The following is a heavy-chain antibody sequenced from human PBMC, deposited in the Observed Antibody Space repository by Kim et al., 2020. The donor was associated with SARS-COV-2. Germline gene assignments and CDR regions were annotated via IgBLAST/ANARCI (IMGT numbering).Heavy chain of an antibody. Sequence: GGSLRLSCAASGFTFSSYAMSWVRQAPGKGLEWVSAISGSGGSTYYADSVKGRFTISRDNSKNTLYLQMNSLRAEDTAVYYCATCPDVSPRAADAFDIWGQGTMVTVSS. CDR1: GFTFSSYA. CDR3: ATCPDVSPRAADAFDI. CDR2: ISGSGGST. J-gene: IGHJ3*02. D-gene: IGHD6-25*01. V-gene: IGHV3-23*01.